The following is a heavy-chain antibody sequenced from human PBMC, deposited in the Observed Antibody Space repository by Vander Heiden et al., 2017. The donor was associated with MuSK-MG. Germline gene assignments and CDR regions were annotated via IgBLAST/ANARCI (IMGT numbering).Heavy chain of an antibody. CDR2: IYYSGST. D-gene: IGHD3-10*01. Sequence: PPGKGLEWIGSIYYSGSTYYNPSLKSRVTISVDTSKNQFSLKLSSVTAADTAVYYCARGRITMVRGVIPVDYWGQGTLVTVSS. J-gene: IGHJ4*02. V-gene: IGHV4-39*07. CDR3: ARGRITMVRGVIPVDY.